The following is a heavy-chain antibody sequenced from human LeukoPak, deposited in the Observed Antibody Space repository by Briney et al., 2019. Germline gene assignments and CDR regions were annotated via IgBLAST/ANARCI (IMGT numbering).Heavy chain of an antibody. Sequence: ASVKVSCKTSGYTFTNYDINWVRQAPGQGLEWMGWINPNSGGTNYAQKLQGRVTMTRDTSISTAYMELSRLRSDDTAVYYCARDYGLRASYGYVEVWGQGTLVTVSS. J-gene: IGHJ4*02. CDR2: INPNSGGT. D-gene: IGHD5-18*01. CDR1: GYTFTNYD. V-gene: IGHV1-2*02. CDR3: ARDYGLRASYGYVEV.